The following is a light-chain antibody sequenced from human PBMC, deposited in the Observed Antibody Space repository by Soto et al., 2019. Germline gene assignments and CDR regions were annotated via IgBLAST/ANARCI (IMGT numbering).Light chain of an antibody. CDR1: QGISTS. V-gene: IGKV1-6*01. Sequence: IQMTQSPSSVSASVGDGVTITCRASQGISTSLGWYQQKPGKPPKVLIYGASNLQSGVPPRFSGSGSGTDFTLAISSLQPEDSATYYCLQDINYPWTFGQGTKVDIK. CDR2: GAS. CDR3: LQDINYPWT. J-gene: IGKJ1*01.